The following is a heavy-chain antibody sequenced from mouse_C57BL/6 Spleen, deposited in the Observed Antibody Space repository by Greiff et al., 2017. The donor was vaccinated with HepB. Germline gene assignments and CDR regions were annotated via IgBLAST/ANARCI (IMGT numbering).Heavy chain of an antibody. CDR1: GFTFSSYA. V-gene: IGHV5-4*01. J-gene: IGHJ4*01. CDR3: ARDRISNYYGSHYYAMDY. CDR2: ISDGGSYT. Sequence: EVKLVESGGGLVKPGGSLKLSCAASGFTFSSYAMSWVRQTPEKRLEWVATISDGGSYTYYPDNVKGRFTISRDNAKNNLYLQMSHLKSEDTAMYYCARDRISNYYGSHYYAMDYWGQGTSVTVSS. D-gene: IGHD1-1*01.